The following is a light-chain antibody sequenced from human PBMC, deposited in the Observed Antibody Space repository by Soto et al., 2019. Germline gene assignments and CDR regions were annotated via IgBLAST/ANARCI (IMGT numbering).Light chain of an antibody. Sequence: DVVLTQSPLSLPVNFGQPASISCRSSKSLVYSDGNTHLSWFHQRPVQSPRRLIYRVSSRDSGVPDRFSGSGSGTDFTLEISRVEAEDVGIYFCTQGTHWPRTFGQGTKVEVK. CDR2: RVS. CDR1: KSLVYSDGNTH. CDR3: TQGTHWPRT. J-gene: IGKJ1*01. V-gene: IGKV2-30*01.